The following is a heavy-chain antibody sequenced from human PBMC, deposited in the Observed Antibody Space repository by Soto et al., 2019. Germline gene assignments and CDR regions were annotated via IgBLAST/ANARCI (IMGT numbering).Heavy chain of an antibody. CDR3: ALCPPQYYYAMDV. CDR1: GFSLSSSGMV. CDR2: SYFDEDK. J-gene: IGHJ6*02. Sequence: QISLKESGPALVKPTQTLTLTCTVSGFSLSSSGMVVGWVRQPAGKSLEWLALSYFDEDKRYSPSLQSRLTITKETSKNQVVLTMTTMDPVDTATYSCALCPPQYYYAMDVLGQGTTVTVSS. V-gene: IGHV2-5*02.